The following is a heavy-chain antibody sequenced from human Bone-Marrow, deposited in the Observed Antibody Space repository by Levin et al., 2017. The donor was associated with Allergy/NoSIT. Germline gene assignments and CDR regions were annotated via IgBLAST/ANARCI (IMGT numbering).Heavy chain of an antibody. V-gene: IGHV3-9*01. CDR2: ISWNGGST. Sequence: PGGSLRLSCAASGFTFDDYAMHWVRQVPGKGLEWVSSISWNGGSTNYADSVKGRFTISRDNAKNSLYLQMNSLRTEDTALYYCATSITYGSTWYEPLGRWLDPWGQGTLVTVSS. CDR3: ATSITYGSTWYEPLGRWLDP. CDR1: GFTFDDYA. D-gene: IGHD6-13*01. J-gene: IGHJ5*02.